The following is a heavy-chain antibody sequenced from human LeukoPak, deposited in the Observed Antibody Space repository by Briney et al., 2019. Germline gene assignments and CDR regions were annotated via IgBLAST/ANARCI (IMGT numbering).Heavy chain of an antibody. J-gene: IGHJ5*02. CDR3: ARGTVVVPAATNWFDP. CDR1: GGSISSSNW. V-gene: IGHV4-4*02. Sequence: SETLSLTCAVSGGSISSSNWWCCVRPPPGKGLEWIGEIYHSGSTSYTPSLKSPVAISVDKYKNQFSLKLSSVTAADTAVYYCARGTVVVPAATNWFDPWGQGTLVTVSS. CDR2: IYHSGST. D-gene: IGHD2-2*01.